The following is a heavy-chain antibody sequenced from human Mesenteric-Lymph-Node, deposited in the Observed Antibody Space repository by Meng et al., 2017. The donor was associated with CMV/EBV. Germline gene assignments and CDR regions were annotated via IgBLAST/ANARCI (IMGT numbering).Heavy chain of an antibody. Sequence: ASVKVSCKASGYTFIDYYMHWVRQATGQGLEWMGWISAYNGNTNYAQKLQGRVTMTTDTSTSTAYMELRSLRSDDTAVYYCARSSSNPSFYYGMDVWGQGTTVTVSS. CDR1: GYTFIDYY. CDR3: ARSSSNPSFYYGMDV. D-gene: IGHD4-11*01. J-gene: IGHJ6*02. V-gene: IGHV1-18*04. CDR2: ISAYNGNT.